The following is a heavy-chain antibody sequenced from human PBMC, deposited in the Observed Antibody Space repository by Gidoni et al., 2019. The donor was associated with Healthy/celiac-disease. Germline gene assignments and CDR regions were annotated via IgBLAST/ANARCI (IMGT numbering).Heavy chain of an antibody. CDR3: ARDRSEGQWLYSFDY. CDR1: GFPFSSYG. Sequence: QVQLVESGGGVVQPGRSLRLSCAASGFPFSSYGMHWVRQAPGKGLEWVAVIWYDGSNKYYADSVKGRFTISRDNSKNTLYLQMNSLRAEDTAVYYCARDRSEGQWLYSFDYWGQGTLVTVSS. J-gene: IGHJ4*02. CDR2: IWYDGSNK. V-gene: IGHV3-33*01. D-gene: IGHD6-19*01.